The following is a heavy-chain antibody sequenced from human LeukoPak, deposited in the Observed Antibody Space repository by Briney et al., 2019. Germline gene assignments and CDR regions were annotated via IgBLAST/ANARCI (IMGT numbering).Heavy chain of an antibody. CDR2: ISSSSSTI. V-gene: IGHV3-48*01. CDR1: RFTFSSYT. Sequence: GGSLRLSCAASRFTFSSYTMNWVRQAPGKGLEWVSYISSSSSTIYYADSVKGRFSISRDNAKNSLHLQMNSLRVEDTAMYYCARMIGGASGDFDNWGQGTLVTVSS. CDR3: ARMIGGASGDFDN. D-gene: IGHD2-21*01. J-gene: IGHJ4*02.